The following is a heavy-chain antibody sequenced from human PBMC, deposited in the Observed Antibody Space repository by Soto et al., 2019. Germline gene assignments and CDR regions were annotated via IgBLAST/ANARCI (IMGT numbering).Heavy chain of an antibody. CDR2: ISAYNGNT. J-gene: IGHJ4*02. CDR3: AGGGTPFDS. Sequence: QVQLVQSGAEVKKPGASVKVSCKASGYTFTNFGISWVRQAPGQGLEWMGWISAYNGNTNYAQNFQGRVTMTTDTPTRTAYRERRSLGLDATAVFYCAGGGTPFDSWGQGPLVTVSS. CDR1: GYTFTNFG. V-gene: IGHV1-18*01.